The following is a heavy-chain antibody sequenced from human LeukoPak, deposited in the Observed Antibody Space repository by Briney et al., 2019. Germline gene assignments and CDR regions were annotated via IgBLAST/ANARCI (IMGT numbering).Heavy chain of an antibody. CDR2: IYYSGST. J-gene: IGHJ6*02. V-gene: IGHV4-30-4*01. D-gene: IGHD3-22*01. Sequence: SETLSLTCTVSGGSISSGDYYWSWIRQPPGKGLEWIGYIYYSGSTYYNPSLKSRVTISVDTSKNQFSLKLSSVTAADTAVYYCARGYYYDSSGYYLFPVPDGMDVWGQGTTVTVSS. CDR3: ARGYYYDSSGYYLFPVPDGMDV. CDR1: GGSISSGDYY.